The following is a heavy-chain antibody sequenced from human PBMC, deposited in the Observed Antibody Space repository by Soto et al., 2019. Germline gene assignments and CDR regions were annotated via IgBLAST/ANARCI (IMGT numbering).Heavy chain of an antibody. V-gene: IGHV3-23*01. CDR2: IGGSGGST. J-gene: IGHJ3*02. Sequence: EVQLLESGGGLVQPGGSLRLSCAASGFTFSSYAMSWVRQAPGMGLEWVSTIGGSGGSTYYGDSVKGRFTISRDSSKNTLYLQRSSLRAEDTAVYYCAKGLTNWASTRGGGNAFDIWGQGTRVTVSS. CDR1: GFTFSSYA. D-gene: IGHD7-27*01. CDR3: AKGLTNWASTRGGGNAFDI.